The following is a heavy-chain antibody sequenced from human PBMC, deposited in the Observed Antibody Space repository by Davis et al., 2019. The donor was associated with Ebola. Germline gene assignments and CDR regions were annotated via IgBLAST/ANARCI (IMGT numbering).Heavy chain of an antibody. Sequence: ASVQVSCKTSGYTFASYGISWVRQAPGQGLEWLGWISLYNGNTNYAPKLQGRVTMTTDTSTSTAYLELTSLRSDDTAVYYCAKDLIKDTYYYYYMDVWGKGTTVTVSS. D-gene: IGHD2-15*01. J-gene: IGHJ6*03. V-gene: IGHV1-18*04. CDR3: AKDLIKDTYYYYYMDV. CDR1: GYTFASYG. CDR2: ISLYNGNT.